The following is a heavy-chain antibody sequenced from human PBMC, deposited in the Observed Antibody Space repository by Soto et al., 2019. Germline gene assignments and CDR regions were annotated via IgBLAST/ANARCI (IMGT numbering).Heavy chain of an antibody. CDR3: ARSSHKESWFDP. V-gene: IGHV4-4*07. CDR2: IYTSGST. CDR1: GGSVSNFY. D-gene: IGHD6-13*01. J-gene: IGHJ5*02. Sequence: QVQLQESGPGLVKPSETLSFTCTVSGGSVSNFYWNWIRQPAGKRLEWIGRIYTSGSTNYNPSLRSRVTMSIDTSRNQFSLKLNSVTAADTAVYYCARSSHKESWFDPWGQGTLVTVSS.